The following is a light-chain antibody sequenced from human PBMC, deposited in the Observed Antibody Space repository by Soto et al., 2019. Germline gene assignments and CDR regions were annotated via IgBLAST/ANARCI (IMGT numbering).Light chain of an antibody. CDR2: DAS. V-gene: IGKV1-33*01. CDR3: QQYESLPLT. CDR1: QSMSNY. Sequence: DIQMTQSPSSLSASVGDRVTITCRASQSMSNYLNWYQRKPGKAPKLLIYDASDLETGVPSRFSGSGSGTGFTFTISSLQPEDFATYYCQQYESLPLTFGQGTRLEIK. J-gene: IGKJ5*01.